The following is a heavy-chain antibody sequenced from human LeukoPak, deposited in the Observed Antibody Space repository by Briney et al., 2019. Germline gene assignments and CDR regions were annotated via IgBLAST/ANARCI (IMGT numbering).Heavy chain of an antibody. CDR3: ARVKGSYATDY. V-gene: IGHV3-11*06. D-gene: IGHD5-18*01. CDR2: ISATGTHT. CDR1: GVTFSDYY. J-gene: IGHJ4*02. Sequence: GGSLRLSCAASGVTFSDYYITWIRRAPGKGLEWVSHISATGTHTHYADSVKGRFTISRDNAKNSLYLQMTSLRADDTAVYYCARVKGSYATDYWGQGTLVTVSS.